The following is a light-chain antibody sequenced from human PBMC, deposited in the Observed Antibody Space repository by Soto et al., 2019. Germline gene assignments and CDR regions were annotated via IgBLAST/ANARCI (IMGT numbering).Light chain of an antibody. CDR2: WAS. Sequence: DIVMTQSPDSLAVSLGERATINCKSSQRVLFTSNNKNYLAWYQQKLGQPPKLLIYWASTRESGVPDRFSGSGSGTDFTLTSSSLQAEDVAVYYCHQYHSTPITFGQGTRLEIK. J-gene: IGKJ5*01. V-gene: IGKV4-1*01. CDR1: QRVLFTSNNKNY. CDR3: HQYHSTPIT.